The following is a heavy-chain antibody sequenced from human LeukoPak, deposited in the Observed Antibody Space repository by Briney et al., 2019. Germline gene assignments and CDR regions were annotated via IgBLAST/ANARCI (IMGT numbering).Heavy chain of an antibody. J-gene: IGHJ4*02. CDR2: IKDDGSEE. CDR3: ARGRPHGNDY. Sequence: GGSLRLSCAASGFNFNNYWMSWLRQAPGKGLEWVANIKDDGSEEYYVDSVKGRFTIVRDNAYNSLYLQMNSLRVEDTAVYYCARGRPHGNDYWGQGTLVTVSS. CDR1: GFNFNNYW. D-gene: IGHD4-23*01. V-gene: IGHV3-7*01.